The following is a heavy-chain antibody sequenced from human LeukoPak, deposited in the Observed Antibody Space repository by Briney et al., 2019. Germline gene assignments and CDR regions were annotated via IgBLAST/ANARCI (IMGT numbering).Heavy chain of an antibody. V-gene: IGHV3-23*01. Sequence: GGSLRLSCAASGFTFSNYDMNWVRQAPGKGLEWVSGVSYNGAETYYVDSVKGRLIISRDTSKNTLHLQMNSLRAEDTAVYYCAKRVRDGYNSPIDYWGQGTLVTVSS. CDR2: VSYNGAET. D-gene: IGHD5-24*01. CDR3: AKRVRDGYNSPIDY. J-gene: IGHJ4*02. CDR1: GFTFSNYD.